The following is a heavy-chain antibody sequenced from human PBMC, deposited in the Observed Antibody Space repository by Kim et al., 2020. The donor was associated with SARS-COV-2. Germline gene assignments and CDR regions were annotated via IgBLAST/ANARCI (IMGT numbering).Heavy chain of an antibody. CDR3: ARAGLRITMVRGVIIHTYYFDY. V-gene: IGHV3-48*02. D-gene: IGHD3-10*01. Sequence: FTISRDNAKNSLYLQMNSLRYEDTAVYYCARAGLRITMVRGVIIHTYYFDYWGQGTLVTVSS. J-gene: IGHJ4*02.